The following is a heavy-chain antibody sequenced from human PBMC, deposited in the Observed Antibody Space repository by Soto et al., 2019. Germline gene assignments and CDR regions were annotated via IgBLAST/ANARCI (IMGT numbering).Heavy chain of an antibody. Sequence: QVQLVQSGAEVKKPGSSVKVSCKASGGTFTTDTFSWVRQAPGQGLEWMGGIIPVFGTANYAQKFQGRVTITADKSKNTAYMELNSLTSEDTAVYFCARGTGDHWGQGTLVTVSS. CDR2: IIPVFGTA. D-gene: IGHD3-9*01. CDR3: ARGTGDH. CDR1: GGTFTTDT. J-gene: IGHJ4*02. V-gene: IGHV1-69*06.